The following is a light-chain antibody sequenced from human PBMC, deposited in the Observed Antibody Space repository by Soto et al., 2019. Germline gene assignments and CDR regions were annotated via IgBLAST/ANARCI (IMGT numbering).Light chain of an antibody. J-gene: IGKJ5*01. Sequence: TQSPSTLSASTGARARLSCRASHSIGSNLALYRQKHGQAPRPLIYGASGRASGSPDRLSVSGSGTEITLTLTSRRFQDVDVYYYHRYNNWPTRTFGQGTGVE. CDR2: GAS. CDR1: HSIGSN. V-gene: IGKV3D-15*01. CDR3: HRYNNWPTRT.